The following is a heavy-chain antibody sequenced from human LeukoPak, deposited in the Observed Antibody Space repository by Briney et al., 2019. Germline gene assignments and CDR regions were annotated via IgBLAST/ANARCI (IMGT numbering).Heavy chain of an antibody. CDR3: TFEIGRSQGAFDI. D-gene: IGHD1-26*01. CDR1: GFTFSSYE. Sequence: GGSPRLSCAASGFTFSSYEMNCVRQTPGKGLECVSYISSSGSTIYYADSVKGRFNISSDNSKSTLYLQMNSLRAEDRAVYYCTFEIGRSQGAFDIWGQGTMITVSS. CDR2: ISSSGSTI. V-gene: IGHV3-48*03. J-gene: IGHJ3*02.